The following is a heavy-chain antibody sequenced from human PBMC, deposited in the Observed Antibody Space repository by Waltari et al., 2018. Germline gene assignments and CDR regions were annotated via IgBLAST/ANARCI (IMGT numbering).Heavy chain of an antibody. D-gene: IGHD3-9*01. J-gene: IGHJ4*02. V-gene: IGHV1-46*01. CDR1: GSTFTSYY. CDR3: ARSRILTGYFPNEEFDY. CDR2: INPGGGST. Sequence: QVQLVQSGAEVKKPGASVKVSCEASGSTFTSYYLHWVRLAPGQGPQWMGVINPGGGSTIYAQKFQGRIAMTRDTSTRLVYMQLNSLRSDDTAVYYCARSRILTGYFPNEEFDYWGQGTLVTVSS.